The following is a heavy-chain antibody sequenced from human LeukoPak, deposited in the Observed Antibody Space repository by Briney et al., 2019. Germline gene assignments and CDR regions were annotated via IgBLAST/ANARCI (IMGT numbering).Heavy chain of an antibody. Sequence: GGSLRLSCAASGFTFSSYDMHWVGQATGKGLPFVPGIGTTGDTYYQGSVKGRFSISRENAKNSLYLQMNSLRAGDTAVYYCARVGYNYGYDYWGQGTLVTVSS. CDR3: ARVGYNYGYDY. CDR2: IGTTGDT. J-gene: IGHJ4*02. V-gene: IGHV3-13*01. D-gene: IGHD5-18*01. CDR1: GFTFSSYD.